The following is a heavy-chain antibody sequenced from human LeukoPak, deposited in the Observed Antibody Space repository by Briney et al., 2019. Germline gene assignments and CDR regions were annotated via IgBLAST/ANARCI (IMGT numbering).Heavy chain of an antibody. V-gene: IGHV4-59*01. Sequence: PSETLSLTCTVSGGSISSYYWSWIRRPPGKGLEWIGYIYYNGSTNYNPSLKSRVTISVDTSKNQFSLKLSSVTAADTAVYYCARVPGYCTNGVCYYWFDPWGQGTLVTVSS. D-gene: IGHD2-8*01. CDR1: GGSISSYY. J-gene: IGHJ5*02. CDR2: IYYNGST. CDR3: ARVPGYCTNGVCYYWFDP.